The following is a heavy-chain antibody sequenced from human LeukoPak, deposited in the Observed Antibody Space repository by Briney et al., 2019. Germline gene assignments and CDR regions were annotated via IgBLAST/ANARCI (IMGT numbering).Heavy chain of an antibody. Sequence: GASVKVSCKASGYTFTSYDINWVRQATGQGLEWMGWISAYNGNTNYAQKLQGRVTMTTDTSTSTAYMELRSLRSDDTAVYYCARWGLWFGELWPSPLDYWGQGTLVTVSS. CDR3: ARWGLWFGELWPSPLDY. D-gene: IGHD3-10*01. J-gene: IGHJ4*02. CDR2: ISAYNGNT. CDR1: GYTFTSYD. V-gene: IGHV1-18*01.